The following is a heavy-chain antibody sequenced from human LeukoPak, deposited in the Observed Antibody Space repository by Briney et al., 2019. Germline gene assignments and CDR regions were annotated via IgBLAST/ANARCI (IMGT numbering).Heavy chain of an antibody. Sequence: PSETLSLTCAVYGGSFSGYYWSWIRQPPGNGLEWIGEINHSGSTNYNPSLKSRVTISVDTSKNQFSLKLSSVTAADTAVYYCARGSELEPRGFDPWGQGTLVTVSS. D-gene: IGHD1-1*01. J-gene: IGHJ5*02. CDR1: GGSFSGYY. CDR3: ARGSELEPRGFDP. CDR2: INHSGST. V-gene: IGHV4-34*01.